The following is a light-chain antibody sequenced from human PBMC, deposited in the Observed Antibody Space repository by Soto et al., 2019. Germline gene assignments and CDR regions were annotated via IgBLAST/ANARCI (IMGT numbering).Light chain of an antibody. Sequence: ELVLTQSPGTLSLSPGERATLSCRASQSVSSSYLAWYQQKPGQAPRLLIYGASSRATGIPVRFSGSGSGTDFTLTISRLEPEDFAVYYCQQYGSSPQTFGQGTKVEVK. CDR2: GAS. J-gene: IGKJ1*01. CDR1: QSVSSSY. V-gene: IGKV3-20*01. CDR3: QQYGSSPQT.